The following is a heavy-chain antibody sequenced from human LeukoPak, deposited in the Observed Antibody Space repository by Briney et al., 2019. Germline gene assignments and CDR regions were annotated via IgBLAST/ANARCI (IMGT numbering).Heavy chain of an antibody. Sequence: SQTLSLTCTVSGGSISSGDYYWSWIRQPPGKGLEWIGYIYYSGSTYYNPSLKSRLTISLDTSKNQFSLRLSSVTAADTAVYYCVRERTPGYFDYWGQGTLVTVSS. CDR2: IYYSGST. CDR3: VRERTPGYFDY. V-gene: IGHV4-30-4*08. CDR1: GGSISSGDYY. J-gene: IGHJ4*02.